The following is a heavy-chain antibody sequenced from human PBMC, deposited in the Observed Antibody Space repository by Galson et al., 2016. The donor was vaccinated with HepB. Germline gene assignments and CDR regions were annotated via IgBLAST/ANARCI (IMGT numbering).Heavy chain of an antibody. V-gene: IGHV3-9*01. Sequence: SLRLSCAASGFNFDFYAMHWVRQVPGKGLEWVSGISWDSKGIGYADSVKGRFTVSRANAKNSLYLQMKSLRPEDTALYYCKKDDRGSPSEGYWGQGTLVTVSS. CDR3: KKDDRGSPSEGY. J-gene: IGHJ4*02. CDR2: ISWDSKGI. CDR1: GFNFDFYA. D-gene: IGHD6-6*01.